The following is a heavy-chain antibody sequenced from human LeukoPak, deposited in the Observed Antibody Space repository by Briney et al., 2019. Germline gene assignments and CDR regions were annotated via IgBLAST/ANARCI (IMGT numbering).Heavy chain of an antibody. V-gene: IGHV1-69*13. CDR1: GGTFISYA. CDR2: IIPIFGTA. Sequence: SVKVSCKASGGTFISYAISWVRQAPGQGLEWMGGIIPIFGTANYAQKFQGRVTITADESTSTAYMELSSLRSEDTAVYYCARVERWLQYNNWFDPWGQGTLVTVSS. D-gene: IGHD5-24*01. J-gene: IGHJ5*02. CDR3: ARVERWLQYNNWFDP.